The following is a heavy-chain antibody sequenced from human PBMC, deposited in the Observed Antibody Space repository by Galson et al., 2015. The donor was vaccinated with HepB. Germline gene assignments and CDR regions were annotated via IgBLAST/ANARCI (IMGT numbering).Heavy chain of an antibody. J-gene: IGHJ4*02. D-gene: IGHD6-19*01. V-gene: IGHV3-21*01. CDR2: ISSSSSYI. Sequence: SLRLSCAASGFTFSSYSMNWVRQAPGKGLEWVSSISSSSSYIYYADSVKGRFTISRDNAKNSLYLQMNSLRAEDTAVYYCASEHYSSGWPFDYWGQGTLVTVSS. CDR1: GFTFSSYS. CDR3: ASEHYSSGWPFDY.